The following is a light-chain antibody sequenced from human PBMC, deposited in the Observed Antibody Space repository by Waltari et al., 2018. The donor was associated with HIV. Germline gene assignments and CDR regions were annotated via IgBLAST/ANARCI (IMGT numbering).Light chain of an antibody. V-gene: IGKV3-20*01. J-gene: IGKJ2*01. CDR3: QQYGNSPVYT. Sequence: EIVLTQSPGILSLSPGERATLSCRASQSVSSTYLAWYQQKPGRAPRLLIFDASTRASGIPDRFSGSGSGTDFTLTISRLEPEDFAVYYCQQYGNSPVYTFGQGTKLEIK. CDR1: QSVSSTY. CDR2: DAS.